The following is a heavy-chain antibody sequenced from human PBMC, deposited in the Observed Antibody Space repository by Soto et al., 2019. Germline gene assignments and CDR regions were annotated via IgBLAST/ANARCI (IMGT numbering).Heavy chain of an antibody. V-gene: IGHV4-4*02. CDR1: GGSISSDNW. Sequence: QVQLQESGPGLVKPSGTLSLTCAVSGGSISSDNWWNWVHQPPGKGLEWIGEIFHTGSTTYNPSLKSRVTMSLDKSENQFSLKLTSVTAADTAVYYCATRHSYNWFDPWGQGTLVTVSS. CDR2: IFHTGST. CDR3: ATRHSYNWFDP. D-gene: IGHD6-6*01. J-gene: IGHJ5*02.